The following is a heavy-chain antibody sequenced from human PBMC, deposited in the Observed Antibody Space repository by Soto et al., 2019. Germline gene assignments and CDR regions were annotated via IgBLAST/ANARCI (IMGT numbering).Heavy chain of an antibody. D-gene: IGHD1-26*01. J-gene: IGHJ6*01. V-gene: IGHV3-11*01. CDR1: VFTFSGFY. CDR2: ISDSGDTI. Sequence: PWWSXRLSCAASVFTFSGFYISLIRQAPGKGLECVSYISDSGDTIYYADSVNGRFTISRDNAKNSVYLQMNSVRAEDTAVYYCAYHLWELDIWGQGTTVTVYS. CDR3: AYHLWELDI.